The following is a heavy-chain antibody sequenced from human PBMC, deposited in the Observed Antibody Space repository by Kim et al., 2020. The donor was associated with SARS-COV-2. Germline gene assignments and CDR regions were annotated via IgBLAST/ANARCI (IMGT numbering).Heavy chain of an antibody. D-gene: IGHD1-26*01. Sequence: GGSLRLSCAASGFTFSSYAMHWVRQAPGKGLEWVAVISYDGSNKYYAYSVKGRFTISRDNSKNTLYLQMSTLRAEDTAVYYCARGRSGSYYYGLDVWGQGTTVTVSS. CDR2: ISYDGSNK. J-gene: IGHJ6*02. V-gene: IGHV3-30-3*01. CDR3: ARGRSGSYYYGLDV. CDR1: GFTFSSYA.